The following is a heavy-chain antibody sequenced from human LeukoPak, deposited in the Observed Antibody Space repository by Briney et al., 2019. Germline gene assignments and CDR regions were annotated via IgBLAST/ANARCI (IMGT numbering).Heavy chain of an antibody. CDR2: IIPIFGIA. CDR1: GGTFSSYA. V-gene: IGHV1-69*04. D-gene: IGHD3-10*01. J-gene: IGHJ6*04. Sequence: SVKVSCKASGGTFSSYAISWVRQAPGQGLEWMGRIIPIFGIANYAQKFQGRVTITADKSTSTAYMELSSLRSEDTAVYYCARDSPTMVRGVIDGMDVWGKGTTVTVSS. CDR3: ARDSPTMVRGVIDGMDV.